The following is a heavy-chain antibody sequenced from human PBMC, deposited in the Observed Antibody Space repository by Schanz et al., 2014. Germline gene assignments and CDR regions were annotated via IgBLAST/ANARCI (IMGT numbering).Heavy chain of an antibody. CDR1: GYTFTSYY. V-gene: IGHV1-46*01. CDR2: INPSSGTT. CDR3: ARGGFVDSTSFDS. J-gene: IGHJ4*02. D-gene: IGHD2-2*01. Sequence: QVQLVQSGAEVKKPGASVKVSCKASGYTFTSYYMHWVRQAPGQGLEWMGKINPSSGTTRIAQNYQGRLTVTRDTSTSTVNMELSSLRSEDTAVYYCARGGFVDSTSFDSWGQGTLXTVS.